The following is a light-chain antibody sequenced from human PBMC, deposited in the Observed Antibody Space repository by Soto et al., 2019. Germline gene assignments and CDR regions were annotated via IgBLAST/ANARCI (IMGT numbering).Light chain of an antibody. V-gene: IGKV1-5*01. CDR1: QSIISL. J-gene: IGKJ1*01. CDR2: DAS. Sequence: DIQMTQSPSALSATAGDRGTITCRASQSIISLLSWYQQEPGKAPKLLIYDASNVESGVPSRFSGSGSGTEFTLTISNLQPDDFANYYCQQYENYWTFGQGTKV. CDR3: QQYENYWT.